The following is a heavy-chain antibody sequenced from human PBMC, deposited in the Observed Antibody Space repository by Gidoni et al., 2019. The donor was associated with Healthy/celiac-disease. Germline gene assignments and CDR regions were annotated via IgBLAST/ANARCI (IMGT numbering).Heavy chain of an antibody. CDR1: GFTFRSYG. D-gene: IGHD3-16*01. CDR3: ARVGTFGGVIADY. Sequence: QVQLVESGGGVVQPGRSLRLSCAASGFTFRSYGMHWVRQAPGKGLEWVAVIWYDGSNKYYADSVKGRFTISRDNSKNTLYLQMNSLRAEDTAVYYCARVGTFGGVIADYWGQGTLVTVSS. CDR2: IWYDGSNK. J-gene: IGHJ4*02. V-gene: IGHV3-33*01.